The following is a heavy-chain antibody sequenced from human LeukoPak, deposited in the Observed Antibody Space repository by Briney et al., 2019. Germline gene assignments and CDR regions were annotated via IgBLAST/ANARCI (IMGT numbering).Heavy chain of an antibody. J-gene: IGHJ3*02. CDR3: ARDLGTYYYDSSGYPNDAFDI. CDR2: IYYSGST. Sequence: SETLSLTCTVSGGSISSSSYYWGWIRQPPGKGLEWIGSIYYSGSTNYNPSLKSRVTISVDTSKNQFSLKLSSVTAADAAVYYCARDLGTYYYDSSGYPNDAFDIWGQGTMVTVSS. CDR1: GGSISSSSYY. V-gene: IGHV4-39*07. D-gene: IGHD3-22*01.